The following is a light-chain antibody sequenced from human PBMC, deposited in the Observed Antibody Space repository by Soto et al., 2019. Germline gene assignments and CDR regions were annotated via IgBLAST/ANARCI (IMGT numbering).Light chain of an antibody. V-gene: IGKV3-15*01. J-gene: IGKJ4*01. CDR2: GSS. CDR3: KQYDNWPLT. Sequence: DIVMTPSPATLPVSPGERSTLCPTPSQSVSSNLAWYQQKPGQAPRFLIYGSSTRATGIPARFSGSGSGTEFTLTISSLQSEDFAVYYCKQYDNWPLTFGRWTKVDIK. CDR1: QSVSSN.